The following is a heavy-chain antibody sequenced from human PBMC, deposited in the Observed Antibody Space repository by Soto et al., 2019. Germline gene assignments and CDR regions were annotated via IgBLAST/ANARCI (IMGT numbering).Heavy chain of an antibody. CDR1: GGSISSSSYY. J-gene: IGHJ4*02. D-gene: IGHD5-18*01. V-gene: IGHV4-39*01. CDR3: ARKYVDTAMVSFDY. CDR2: IYYSGST. Sequence: ETLSLTCTVSGGSISSSSYYWGWIRQPPGKGLEWIGSIYYSGSTYYNPSPKSRVTISVDTSKNQFSLKLSSVTAADTAVYYCARKYVDTAMVSFDYWGQGTLVTVSS.